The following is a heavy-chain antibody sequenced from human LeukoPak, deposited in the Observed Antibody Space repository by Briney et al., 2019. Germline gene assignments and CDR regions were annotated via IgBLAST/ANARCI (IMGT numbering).Heavy chain of an antibody. CDR1: GYTFTSYG. D-gene: IGHD6-19*01. V-gene: IGHV1-18*01. Sequence: VASVKVSCKASGYTFTSYGISWVRQAPGQGLEWMGWISAYNGNTNYAQKFQGRVTITTDESTSTAYMELSSLRSEDTAVYYCARADSSGSYFDYWGQGTLVTVSS. CDR3: ARADSSGSYFDY. J-gene: IGHJ4*02. CDR2: ISAYNGNT.